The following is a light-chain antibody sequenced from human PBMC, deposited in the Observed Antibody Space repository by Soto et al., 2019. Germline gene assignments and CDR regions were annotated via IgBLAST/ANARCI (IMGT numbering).Light chain of an antibody. CDR2: GAS. CDR3: QHYGSSRWT. Sequence: EIVLTQSPGTLSLSPGERATLSCRASQSVSSTYLAWYQQKPGQAPMLLIYGASSWAAGIPDRFSGSGAATDFTLTISRLEPEDFAVYYCQHYGSSRWTFGQGTRVDI. J-gene: IGKJ1*01. CDR1: QSVSSTY. V-gene: IGKV3-20*01.